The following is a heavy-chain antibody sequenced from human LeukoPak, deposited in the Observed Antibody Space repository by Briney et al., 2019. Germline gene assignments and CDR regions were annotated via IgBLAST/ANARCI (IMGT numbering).Heavy chain of an antibody. J-gene: IGHJ4*02. Sequence: GGPLRLSCAASRLTFNTYSTTWVRQAPGKGLEWVSSISPRSDYIYYADSVRGRFTISRDNAENSLYLQMNSLRAEDTAVYYCVRGGSSSSGPPDYWGQGTLVTVSS. V-gene: IGHV3-21*01. D-gene: IGHD6-6*01. CDR3: VRGGSSSSGPPDY. CDR1: RLTFNTYS. CDR2: ISPRSDYI.